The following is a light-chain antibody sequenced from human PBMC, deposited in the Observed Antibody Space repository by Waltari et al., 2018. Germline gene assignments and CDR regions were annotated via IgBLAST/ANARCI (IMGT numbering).Light chain of an antibody. V-gene: IGKV1-39*01. CDR1: QSISRY. J-gene: IGKJ4*01. CDR2: GAS. Sequence: DIQMTQSPSYLSASVGDRVTINCRAGQSISRYLNWYQQKTVKDPKLLINGASSLQSEVPSRFCGSGSGTDSTLTFSSLQPEDFATYYCQQSYSTPLTFGGGTKVEI. CDR3: QQSYSTPLT.